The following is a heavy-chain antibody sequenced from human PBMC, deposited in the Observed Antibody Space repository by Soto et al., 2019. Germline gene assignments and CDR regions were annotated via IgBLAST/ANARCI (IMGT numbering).Heavy chain of an antibody. CDR2: ISAYNGNT. CDR1: GYTFTSYG. V-gene: IGHV1-18*01. J-gene: IGHJ6*02. Sequence: ASVKVFCKASGYTFTSYGITWVRQAPGQGLEWMGWISAYNGNTNYAQKLQGRVTMTTDTSTSTAYMELRSLRSDDTAVYYCAKVAAAVAAAAAYYYGMDVWGQGTTVTVSS. CDR3: AKVAAAVAAAAAYYYGMDV. D-gene: IGHD6-13*01.